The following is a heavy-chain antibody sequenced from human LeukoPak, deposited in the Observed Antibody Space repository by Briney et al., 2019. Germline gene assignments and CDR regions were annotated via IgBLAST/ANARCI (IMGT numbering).Heavy chain of an antibody. CDR3: ARDRSALRYFDWLLGRHNWFDP. J-gene: IGHJ5*02. Sequence: ASVKVSCKASGYTFTSYGISWVRQAPGQGLEWMGWIGAYNGNTNYAQKLQGRVTMTTDTSTSTAYMELRSLRSDDTAVYYCARDRSALRYFDWLLGRHNWFDPWGQGTLVTVSS. V-gene: IGHV1-18*04. CDR2: IGAYNGNT. D-gene: IGHD3-9*01. CDR1: GYTFTSYG.